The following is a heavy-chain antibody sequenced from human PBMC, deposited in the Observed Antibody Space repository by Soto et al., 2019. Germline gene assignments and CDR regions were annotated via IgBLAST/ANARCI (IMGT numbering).Heavy chain of an antibody. J-gene: IGHJ5*02. CDR3: ARVKPYYSSSSRWFDP. CDR2: MNPNSGNT. Sequence: ASVKVSCKASGYTFTSYDINWVRQATGQGLEWMGWMNPNSGNTGYAQKFQGRVTMTRNTSISTAYMELSSLRSEDTAVYYCARVKPYYSSSSRWFDPWGQGTLVTVSS. D-gene: IGHD6-6*01. V-gene: IGHV1-8*01. CDR1: GYTFTSYD.